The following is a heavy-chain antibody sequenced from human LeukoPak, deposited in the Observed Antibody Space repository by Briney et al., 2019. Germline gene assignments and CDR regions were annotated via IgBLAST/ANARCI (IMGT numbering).Heavy chain of an antibody. CDR3: ARALLHFWSGYPRVYYFDY. D-gene: IGHD3-3*02. CDR1: GYSISSGYY. Sequence: PETLSLTCTVSGYSISSGYYWGWIRQPPGKGLEWIGSIYHSGSTYYNPSLKSRVTISVDTSKNQFSLKLSSVTAADTAVYYCARALLHFWSGYPRVYYFDYWGQGTLVTVSS. V-gene: IGHV4-38-2*02. CDR2: IYHSGST. J-gene: IGHJ4*02.